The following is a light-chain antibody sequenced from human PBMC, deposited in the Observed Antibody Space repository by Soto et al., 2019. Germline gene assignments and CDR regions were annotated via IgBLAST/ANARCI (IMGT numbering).Light chain of an antibody. J-gene: IGLJ1*01. CDR3: QSYDSSLSGSSPYV. CDR1: SSNIGAGYD. CDR2: GNS. V-gene: IGLV1-40*01. Sequence: QSVLTQPPSVSGAPGQRVTISCTGSSSNIGAGYDVHWYQQLPGTAPKLLIYGNSNRPSGVPDRFSGSKSGTSASLAITGLQAEDEADYYCQSYDSSLSGSSPYVFGTGTKLTVL.